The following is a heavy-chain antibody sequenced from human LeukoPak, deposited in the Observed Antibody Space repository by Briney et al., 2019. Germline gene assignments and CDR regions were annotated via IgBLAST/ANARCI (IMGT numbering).Heavy chain of an antibody. CDR3: AKDQGSTSGEGFDY. V-gene: IGHV3-9*03. Sequence: HPGGSLRLSCAASGFTFDDYAMHWVRQAPGKGLEWVSGISWNSGSIGYADSVKGRFTISRDNAKNSLYLQMNSLRAEDMALYYCAKDQGSTSGEGFDYWGQGTLVTVSS. CDR1: GFTFDDYA. CDR2: ISWNSGSI. D-gene: IGHD2-2*01. J-gene: IGHJ4*02.